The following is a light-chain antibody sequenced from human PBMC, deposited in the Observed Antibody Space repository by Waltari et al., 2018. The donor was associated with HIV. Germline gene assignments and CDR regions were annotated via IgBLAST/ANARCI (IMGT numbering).Light chain of an antibody. CDR3: SSYAGSNNVV. V-gene: IGLV2-8*01. CDR1: SRDVGGYKS. Sequence: QSALTQPPSASGSPGQSVTISCTGTSRDVGGYKSVSRYQQHPGKAPQVMIYEVSKRPSGVPDRFSGSKSGNTASLTVSGLQAEDEADYYCSSYAGSNNVVFGGGTKLTVL. J-gene: IGLJ2*01. CDR2: EVS.